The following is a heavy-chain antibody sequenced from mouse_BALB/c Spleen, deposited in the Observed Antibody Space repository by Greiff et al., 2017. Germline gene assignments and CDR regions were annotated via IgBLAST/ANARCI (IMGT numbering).Heavy chain of an antibody. CDR3: ARSDGYYQFAY. CDR2: ISYSGST. J-gene: IGHJ3*01. D-gene: IGHD2-3*01. Sequence: EVKLMESGPSLVKPSQTLSLTCSVTGDSITSCYWNWIRKFPGNKLEYMGYISYSGSTYYNPSLKSRISITRDTSKNQYYLQLNSVTTEDTATYYCARSDGYYQFAYWGQGTLVTVSA. V-gene: IGHV3-8*02. CDR1: GDSITSCY.